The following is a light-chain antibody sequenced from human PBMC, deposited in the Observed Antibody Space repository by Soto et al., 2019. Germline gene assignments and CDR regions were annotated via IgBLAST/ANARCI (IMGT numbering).Light chain of an antibody. V-gene: IGLV2-14*01. CDR2: EVS. J-gene: IGLJ2*01. CDR3: SSYTSSSTLI. Sequence: QSALTQPASVSGSPGQSITISCTGTSSDVGGHNYVSWYQQHPGKAPKLMIYEVSNRPLGVSNRFSGSKSGNTASLTISGLQAEDEANYYCSSYTSSSTLIFGGGTKVTVL. CDR1: SSDVGGHNY.